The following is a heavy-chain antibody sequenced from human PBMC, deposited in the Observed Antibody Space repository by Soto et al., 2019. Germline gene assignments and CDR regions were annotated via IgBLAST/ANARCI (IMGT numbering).Heavy chain of an antibody. V-gene: IGHV3-23*01. CDR1: GFTFSSYA. J-gene: IGHJ4*02. Sequence: EVQLLESGGGLVQPGGSLRLSCAASGFTFSSYAMSWVRQAPGKGLEWVSAVTGNGGSTYYADSVKGRFTISRDNSKNTLYLQMNSLRAEDTAVYYCAKRDGYNPIFDYWGQGTLVTVSS. CDR3: AKRDGYNPIFDY. D-gene: IGHD5-12*01. CDR2: VTGNGGST.